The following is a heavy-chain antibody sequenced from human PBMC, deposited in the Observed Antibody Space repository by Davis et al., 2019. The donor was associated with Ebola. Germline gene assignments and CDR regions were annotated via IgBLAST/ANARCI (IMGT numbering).Heavy chain of an antibody. CDR1: GGSFSGSY. V-gene: IGHV4-34*01. CDR2: INHSGST. J-gene: IGHJ6*02. CDR3: ARRSLGYYYGMDV. Sequence: MPGGSLRLSCAVYGGSFSGSYWSWIRQPPGKGLDWIGEINHSGSTNYNPSLKSRVTISVDTSKNQFSLKLSSVTAADTAVYYCARRSLGYYYGMDVWGQGTTVTVSS. D-gene: IGHD7-27*01.